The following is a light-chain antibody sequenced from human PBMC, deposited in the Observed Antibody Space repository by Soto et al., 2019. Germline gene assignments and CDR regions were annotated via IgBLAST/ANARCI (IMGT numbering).Light chain of an antibody. J-gene: IGKJ1*01. V-gene: IGKV1-5*03. CDR3: QQYNSFSSK. Sequence: DIQMTQSPSSLSASVGDRVTITCLASQSISSWLAWYQQKPGKAPKLLIYKASTLESGVPSRFSGSGSGTEFTLTISSLQPDDFATYYCQQYNSFSSKFGQGTKVDIK. CDR1: QSISSW. CDR2: KAS.